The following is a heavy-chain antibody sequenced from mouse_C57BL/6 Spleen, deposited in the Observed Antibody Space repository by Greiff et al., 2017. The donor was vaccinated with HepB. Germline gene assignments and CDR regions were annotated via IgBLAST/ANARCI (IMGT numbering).Heavy chain of an antibody. Sequence: QVQLKQSGAELARPGASVKLSCKASGYTFTSYGISWVKQRTGQGLEWIGEIYPRSGNTYYNEKFKGKATLTADKSSSTAYMELRSLTSEDSAVYFCAICYYGSSYNAMDYWGQGTSVTVSS. D-gene: IGHD1-1*01. V-gene: IGHV1-81*01. J-gene: IGHJ4*01. CDR1: GYTFTSYG. CDR2: IYPRSGNT. CDR3: AICYYGSSYNAMDY.